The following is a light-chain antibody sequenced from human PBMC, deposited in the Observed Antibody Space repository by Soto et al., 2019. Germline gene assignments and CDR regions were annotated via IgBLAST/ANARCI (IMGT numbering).Light chain of an antibody. V-gene: IGLV2-11*01. J-gene: IGLJ1*01. CDR2: DVS. CDR3: CTYAGSYTIYV. Sequence: QTALTQPRSVYGSPGQSVTISCTGTSSDVGGYNYVSWYQQHPGKAPKLMIYDVSKRPSGVPDRFSGSKSGNTASLTISGLQAEDEADYYCCTYAGSYTIYVFGTGTKLTVL. CDR1: SSDVGGYNY.